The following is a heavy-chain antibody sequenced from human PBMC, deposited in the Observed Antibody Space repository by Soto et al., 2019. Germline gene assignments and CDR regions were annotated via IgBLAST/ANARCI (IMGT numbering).Heavy chain of an antibody. Sequence: QVQLQESGPRLVKPSGTLSLTCTISGGSINSYYWSWIRQPPGKGLEWIGHIYYSGTTNYNPSLKSRVTISVDTSKYQFSLNLNSVTAAETAVYYCASSCRSSNCYGIPLFAPWGPGTLVNVSS. V-gene: IGHV4-59*01. CDR3: ASSCRSSNCYGIPLFAP. CDR2: IYYSGTT. CDR1: GGSINSYY. D-gene: IGHD2-2*01. J-gene: IGHJ5*02.